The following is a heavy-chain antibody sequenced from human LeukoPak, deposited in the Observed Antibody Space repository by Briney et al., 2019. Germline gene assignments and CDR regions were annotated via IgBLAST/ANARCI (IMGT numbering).Heavy chain of an antibody. Sequence: QPGGSLRLSCAASGFTFNNYAVVWVRQAQGQGLKWVSAITGGGRTYYADSVKGRFTISRDNSKNTLYLQMDRLRAEDTARYFCARNPNGDYIGAFDFLGQGTGVTVSS. CDR2: ITGGGRT. J-gene: IGHJ3*01. CDR1: GFTFNNYA. V-gene: IGHV3-23*01. D-gene: IGHD4-17*01. CDR3: ARNPNGDYIGAFDF.